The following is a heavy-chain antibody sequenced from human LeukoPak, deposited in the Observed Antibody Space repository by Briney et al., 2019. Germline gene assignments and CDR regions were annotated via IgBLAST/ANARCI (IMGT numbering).Heavy chain of an antibody. J-gene: IGHJ4*02. CDR2: IYSGGST. CDR1: GFTVSSNY. V-gene: IGHV3-66*01. Sequence: GGSLRLSCAASGFTVSSNYLSWVRQAPGKGLEWVSVIYSGGSTYYADSVKGRFTISRDDSKNTLYLQMNSLRAEDTAVYYCARRGSGKVFDYRGQGTLVTVSS. CDR3: ARRGSGKVFDY. D-gene: IGHD2-15*01.